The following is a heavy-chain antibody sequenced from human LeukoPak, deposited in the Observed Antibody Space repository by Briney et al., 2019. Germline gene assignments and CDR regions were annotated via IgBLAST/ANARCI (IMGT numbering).Heavy chain of an antibody. V-gene: IGHV4-59*01. D-gene: IGHD7-27*01. CDR3: ARDKLGWYFDL. CDR2: IYSSGSA. Sequence: SETLSLTCTLSVGSISSYYWCWIRHPPEEGLECIGYIYSSGSANYNPSLKSRVTISVDTSKNQFSLKLSSMTAADTAVYYCARDKLGWYFDLWGRGTLVTVSP. J-gene: IGHJ2*01. CDR1: VGSISSYY.